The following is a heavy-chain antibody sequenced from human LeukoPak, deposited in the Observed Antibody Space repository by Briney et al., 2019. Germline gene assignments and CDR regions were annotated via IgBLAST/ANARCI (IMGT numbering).Heavy chain of an antibody. CDR2: IYHSGST. J-gene: IGHJ4*02. CDR1: GYSISSGYY. V-gene: IGHV4-38-2*02. CDR3: ATLGRGYCSGGSCYDY. Sequence: SETLSLTCTVSGYSISSGYYWGWSRQPPGKGLEWIGSIYHSGSTYYNPSLKSRVTISVDTSKNQFSLKLSSVTAADTAVYYCATLGRGYCSGGSCYDYWGQGTLVTVSS. D-gene: IGHD2-15*01.